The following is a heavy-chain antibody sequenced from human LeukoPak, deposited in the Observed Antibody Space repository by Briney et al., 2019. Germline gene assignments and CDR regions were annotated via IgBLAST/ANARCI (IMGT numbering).Heavy chain of an antibody. CDR1: GNSFTSYW. D-gene: IGHD1-26*01. CDR2: IYPGDSDT. Sequence: GESLKISCKASGNSFTSYWIGWVRQMPWKGLEWMGIIYPGDSDTRYSPSFQGQVTISADKSISTAYLQWSSLKASDTAMYYCASFRSGSFRGAFDYWGQGTLVTVSS. CDR3: ASFRSGSFRGAFDY. V-gene: IGHV5-51*01. J-gene: IGHJ4*02.